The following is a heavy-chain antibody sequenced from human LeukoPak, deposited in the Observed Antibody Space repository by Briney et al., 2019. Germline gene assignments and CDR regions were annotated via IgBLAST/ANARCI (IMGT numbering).Heavy chain of an antibody. CDR2: ISTYNGNT. CDR1: GYTFTNYG. Sequence: GASVKVSCKASGYTFTNYGISWVRQAPGQGLEWMGWISTYNGNTNYAQKFQGRVTMTRDTSISTAYMELSRLRSDDTAVYYCARDNDSRDPPHFDYWGQGTLVTVSS. J-gene: IGHJ4*02. D-gene: IGHD3-16*01. CDR3: ARDNDSRDPPHFDY. V-gene: IGHV1-18*01.